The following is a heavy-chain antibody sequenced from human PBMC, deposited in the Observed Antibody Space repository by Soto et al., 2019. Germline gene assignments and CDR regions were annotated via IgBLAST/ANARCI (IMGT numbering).Heavy chain of an antibody. CDR3: AVVYRPCSSTSCYNRVYYYGMDV. D-gene: IGHD2-2*02. CDR1: GFTFSSYA. CDR2: ISYDGSNK. Sequence: QVQLVESGGGVVQPGRSLRLSCAASGFTFSSYAMHWVRQAPGKWLEWVEVISYDGSNKYYADSVKGRFTISRDNSKNTLYQRMNSLRAEDTAVYYCAVVYRPCSSTSCYNRVYYYGMDVWGQGTTVTVSS. V-gene: IGHV3-30-3*01. J-gene: IGHJ6*02.